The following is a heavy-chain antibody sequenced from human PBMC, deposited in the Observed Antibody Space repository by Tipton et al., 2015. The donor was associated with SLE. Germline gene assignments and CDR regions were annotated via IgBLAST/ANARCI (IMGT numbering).Heavy chain of an antibody. CDR2: SSTYIANT. Sequence: QSGAEVKNPGASVKVSCKASGYTFTSNGINWVRQAPGQGLEWMGWSSTYIANTNYAQKFQGRVTMTTDTSTSTAYMELRSLRSDDTAVYYCARDPGRDGFPYYYLDVWGKGTMVTVSS. J-gene: IGHJ6*03. D-gene: IGHD3-10*01. CDR1: GYTFTSNG. CDR3: ARDPGRDGFPYYYLDV. V-gene: IGHV1-18*01.